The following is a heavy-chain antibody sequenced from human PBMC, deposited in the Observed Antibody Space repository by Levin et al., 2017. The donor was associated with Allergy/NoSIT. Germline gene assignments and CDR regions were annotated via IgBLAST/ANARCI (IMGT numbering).Heavy chain of an antibody. CDR3: ARVAAGDYWYFDL. CDR1: GFTFSSYS. V-gene: IGHV3-21*01. D-gene: IGHD6-13*01. Sequence: GGSLRLSCAASGFTFSSYSMNWVRQAPGKGLEWVSSISSSSSYIYYADSVKGRFTISRDNAKNSLYLQMNSLRAEDTAVYYCARVAAGDYWYFDLWGRGTLVTVSS. J-gene: IGHJ2*01. CDR2: ISSSSSYI.